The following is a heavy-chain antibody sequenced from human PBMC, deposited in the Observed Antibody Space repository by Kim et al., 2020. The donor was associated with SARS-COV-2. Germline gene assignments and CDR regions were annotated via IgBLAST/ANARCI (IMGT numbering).Heavy chain of an antibody. V-gene: IGHV3-30-3*01. CDR1: GFTFSSYA. Sequence: GGSLRLSCAASGFTFSSYAMHWVRQAPGKGLEWVAVISYDGSNKYYADSVKGRFTISRDNSNNTLYLQMNSLRAEDTAVYYCASLIAAAGTVNYWGQGTLVTVSS. J-gene: IGHJ4*02. CDR3: ASLIAAAGTVNY. D-gene: IGHD6-13*01. CDR2: ISYDGSNK.